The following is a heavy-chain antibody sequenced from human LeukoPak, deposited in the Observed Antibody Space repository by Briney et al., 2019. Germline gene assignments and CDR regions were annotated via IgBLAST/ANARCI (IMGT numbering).Heavy chain of an antibody. CDR1: GFTFSSYE. CDR2: SSSSGSTI. J-gene: IGHJ4*02. V-gene: IGHV3-48*03. CDR3: ARGSLHSAYGFDY. D-gene: IGHD5-12*01. Sequence: QPGGSLRLSCAASGFTFSSYEMNWVRQAPGKGLEWVSHSSSSGSTIYYAGSVKGRFTIARDNAKNSVYLQMNSLGAEDTAVYYCARGSLHSAYGFDYWGQGTLVTVSS.